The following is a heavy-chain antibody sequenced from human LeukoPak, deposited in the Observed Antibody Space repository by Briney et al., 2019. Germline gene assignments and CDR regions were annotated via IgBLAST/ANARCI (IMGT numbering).Heavy chain of an antibody. V-gene: IGHV3-21*01. CDR3: ARDSAGEGDY. Sequence: GGSLRLSCAASGFSFSSYSMNWVRQAPGKGLEWVSSISSSSGFIYYADSVKGRFTISRDNAKNSLYLQMNSLRAEDTAVYYCARDSAGEGDYWGQGTLVTVSS. D-gene: IGHD2-21*01. CDR2: ISSSSGFI. CDR1: GFSFSSYS. J-gene: IGHJ4*02.